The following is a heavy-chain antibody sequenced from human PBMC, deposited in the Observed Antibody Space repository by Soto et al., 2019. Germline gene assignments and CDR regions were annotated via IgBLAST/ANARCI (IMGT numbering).Heavy chain of an antibody. V-gene: IGHV1-69*06. CDR3: ARDMRRTGAPYFDC. CDR1: GGTFSNYV. Sequence: QVQLVQSGAEVKKPGSSVKVSCKASGGTFSNYVVNWVRQAPGQGLEWMGRIIPISGAANYAQKFQGRVTITTDKATSTSYIELSRLRSENTPVYYCARDMRRTGAPYFDCWGQGTLVTVSS. CDR2: IIPISGAA. D-gene: IGHD7-27*01. J-gene: IGHJ4*02.